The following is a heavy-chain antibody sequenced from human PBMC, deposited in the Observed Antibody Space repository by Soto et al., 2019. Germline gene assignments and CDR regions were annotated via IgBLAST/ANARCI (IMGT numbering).Heavy chain of an antibody. CDR2: ISGSGGST. V-gene: IGHV3-23*01. CDR1: GFTFSSYA. Sequence: EVQLLESGGALVQPGGSLRLSCAASGFTFSSYAMSWVRQAPGKGLEWVSAISGSGGSTYYADSVKGRFTISRDNFKNTLYLQMNSLRAEDTAVYYCAGLLLRGTGTTTPYFDYWGQGTLVTVSS. J-gene: IGHJ4*02. D-gene: IGHD1-7*01. CDR3: AGLLLRGTGTTTPYFDY.